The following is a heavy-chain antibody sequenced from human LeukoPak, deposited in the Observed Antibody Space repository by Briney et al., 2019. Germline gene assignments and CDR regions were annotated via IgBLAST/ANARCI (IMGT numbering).Heavy chain of an antibody. CDR3: VNAITLPD. CDR2: ISYDGSNK. V-gene: IGHV3-30-3*01. D-gene: IGHD3-10*01. Sequence: GGSLRLSCAASGFTFSSYAMHWVRQAPGKGLEWVAVISYDGSNKYYADSVKGRFTISRDNAKSSMYLQMNSLRAEDTAMYYCVNAITLPDWGQGTLVTVSS. J-gene: IGHJ4*02. CDR1: GFTFSSYA.